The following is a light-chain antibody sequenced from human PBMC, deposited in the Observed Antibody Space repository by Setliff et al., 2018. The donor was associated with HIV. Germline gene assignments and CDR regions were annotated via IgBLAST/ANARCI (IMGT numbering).Light chain of an antibody. CDR2: DVS. V-gene: IGLV2-14*03. CDR3: ASYANSDVFI. CDR1: RSDVGAYNS. J-gene: IGLJ1*01. Sequence: QSALTQPASVSGSPGQVITVSCTGTRSDVGAYNSVSWFQQHPGRAPKLIIFDVSSRPSGVSNRFSGSKFGNTASLTISGLQTEDEADYYCASYANSDVFIFGSGTKV.